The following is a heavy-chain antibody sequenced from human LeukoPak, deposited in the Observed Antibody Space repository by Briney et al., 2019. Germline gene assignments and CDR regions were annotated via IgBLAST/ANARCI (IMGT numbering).Heavy chain of an antibody. Sequence: GASVKVSCKASGYTFTGYYMHWVRQAPGQGLELMGWINPNSGGPNYAQKFQGRVTMTRDTSISTAYMELSSLKSDDTAVYFCARGQGGYNLVDYWGQGTLVTVSS. CDR2: INPNSGGP. J-gene: IGHJ4*02. V-gene: IGHV1-2*02. CDR3: ARGQGGYNLVDY. D-gene: IGHD5-24*01. CDR1: GYTFTGYY.